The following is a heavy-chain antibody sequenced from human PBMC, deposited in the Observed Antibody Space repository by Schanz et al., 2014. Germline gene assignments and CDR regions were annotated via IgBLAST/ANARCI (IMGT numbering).Heavy chain of an antibody. CDR2: ISGDGTTT. D-gene: IGHD3-10*01. J-gene: IGHJ4*02. V-gene: IGHV3-74*02. CDR3: ARVRTIYGSGAMGY. CDR1: GFTFSVYW. Sequence: EVQLVESGGGLIQPGGSLRLSCAASGFTFSVYWMHWVRQPPGEGLVSVSRISGDGTTTSYADSVKGRFTISRDTSKNTLYLQMNSLRAEDTAVYYCARVRTIYGSGAMGYWGQGTLVTVSS.